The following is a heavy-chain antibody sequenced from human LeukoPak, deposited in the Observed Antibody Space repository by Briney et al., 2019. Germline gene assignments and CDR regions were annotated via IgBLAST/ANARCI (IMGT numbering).Heavy chain of an antibody. CDR3: ARDRLTGWGVVPAAIRGDFQH. CDR2: ISYDGSNK. J-gene: IGHJ1*01. CDR1: GFTFSSYA. Sequence: GGSLRLSCAASGFTFSSYAMHWVRQAPGKGLEWVAVISYDGSNKYYADSMKGRFTISRDNSKNTLYLQMNSLRAEDTAVYYCARDRLTGWGVVPAAIRGDFQHWGQGTLVTVSS. D-gene: IGHD2-2*02. V-gene: IGHV3-30-3*01.